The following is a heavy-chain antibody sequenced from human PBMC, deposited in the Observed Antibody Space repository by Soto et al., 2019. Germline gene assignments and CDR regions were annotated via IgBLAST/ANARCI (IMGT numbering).Heavy chain of an antibody. V-gene: IGHV1-3*01. D-gene: IGHD3-10*01. Sequence: ASVKVSCKDTGYTFSAYTMNWVRQAPGQRLEWMGWINAGSGNTKYAQKLQGRVTMTTDTSTSTAYMELRSLRSDDTAVYYCARERASGLVAPYGMDVWGQGITVTVS. CDR2: INAGSGNT. CDR3: ARERASGLVAPYGMDV. CDR1: GYTFSAYT. J-gene: IGHJ6*02.